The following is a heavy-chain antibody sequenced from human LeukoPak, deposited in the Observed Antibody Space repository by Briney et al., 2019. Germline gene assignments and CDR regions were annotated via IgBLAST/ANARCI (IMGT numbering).Heavy chain of an antibody. D-gene: IGHD2-2*01. CDR2: ISSGSGYI. V-gene: IGHV3-21*01. Sequence: GGSLRLSCAASGFTFSTYTMNWVRQAPVKGLEWVSSISSGSGYIYYADSVKGRFTISRDNAKNSLYLQMNSLRVEDTAVYYCARTEYCSPTSCKYASFWGQGTMVTVSS. CDR3: ARTEYCSPTSCKYASF. CDR1: GFTFSTYT. J-gene: IGHJ3*01.